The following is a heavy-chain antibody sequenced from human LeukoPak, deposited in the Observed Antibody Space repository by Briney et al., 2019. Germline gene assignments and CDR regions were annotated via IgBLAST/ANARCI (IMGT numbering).Heavy chain of an antibody. Sequence: SETLSLTCTVSGASISSSSSSWGWVRQPPGKGPAWIGSIYYSGLTYDNPSLKSGVSISVDPSKNHFSLKGSSVTAADTAVYYCASGTFDDYGDYDRGDYFDHWGQGTLVTVSS. CDR3: ASGTFDDYGDYDRGDYFDH. V-gene: IGHV4-39*02. D-gene: IGHD4-17*01. J-gene: IGHJ4*02. CDR1: GASISSSSSS. CDR2: IYYSGLT.